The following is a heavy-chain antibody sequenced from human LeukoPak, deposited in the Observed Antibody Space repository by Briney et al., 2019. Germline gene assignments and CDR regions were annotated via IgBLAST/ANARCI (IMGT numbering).Heavy chain of an antibody. CDR3: VRVDYGDYGSFY. V-gene: IGHV3-74*01. Sequence: GGSLRLSCAASGFTFSNYAMNWVRQAPGKGLVWVSRINRDGSSTNYADSVKGRFTISRDNANNTLYLQMNSLRAEDTAVYYCVRVDYGDYGSFYWGQGALVTVSS. CDR2: INRDGSST. J-gene: IGHJ4*02. CDR1: GFTFSNYA. D-gene: IGHD4-17*01.